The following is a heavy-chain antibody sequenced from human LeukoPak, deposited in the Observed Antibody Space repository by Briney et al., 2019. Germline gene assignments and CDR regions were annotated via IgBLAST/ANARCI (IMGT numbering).Heavy chain of an antibody. V-gene: IGHV1-18*01. CDR3: AIRIADDLIRFDY. D-gene: IGHD3/OR15-3a*01. CDR2: ISAYNGNT. Sequence: GASVKVSCKSSGYTFTSYGISWVRQAPGQGLEWMGWISAYNGNTNYAQKLQGRVTMTTDTSTSTAYMELRSQRSDDTAVYYCAIRIADDLIRFDYWGQGTLVTVSS. CDR1: GYTFTSYG. J-gene: IGHJ4*02.